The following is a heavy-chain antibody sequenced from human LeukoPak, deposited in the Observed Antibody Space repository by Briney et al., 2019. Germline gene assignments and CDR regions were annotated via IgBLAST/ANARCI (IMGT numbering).Heavy chain of an antibody. D-gene: IGHD3-3*01. J-gene: IGHJ6*03. CDR2: IIPIFGTA. V-gene: IGHV1-69*05. CDR1: GGTFSSYA. CDR3: ARDCLDCDFWSGYCLYYMDV. Sequence: SVKVSCKASGGTFSSYAISWVRQAPGQGLEWMGRIIPIFGTANYAQKFQGRVTITTDESTSTAYMELSSLRSEDTAVYYCARDCLDCDFWSGYCLYYMDVWGKGTTVTVSS.